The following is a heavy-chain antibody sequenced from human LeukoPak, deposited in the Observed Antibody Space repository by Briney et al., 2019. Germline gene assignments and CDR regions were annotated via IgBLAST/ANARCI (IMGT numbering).Heavy chain of an antibody. CDR2: INHSGST. D-gene: IGHD2-15*01. CDR3: ARRIVVVVAAITSAFDI. V-gene: IGHV4-34*01. CDR1: GGSFSGYY. J-gene: IGHJ3*02. Sequence: SETLSLTCAVYGGSFSGYYWSWIRQPPGKGLEWIGEINHSGSTNYNPSLKSRVTISVDPYKNQFSLKLSSVTAADTAVYYCARRIVVVVAAITSAFDIWGQGTMVTVSS.